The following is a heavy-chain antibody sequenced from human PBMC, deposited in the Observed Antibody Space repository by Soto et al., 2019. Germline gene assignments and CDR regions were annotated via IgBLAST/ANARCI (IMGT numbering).Heavy chain of an antibody. Sequence: PSETLSLTCAVYGGSFSGYYWSWIRQPPGKGLEWIGEINHSGSTNYNPSLKSRVTISVDTSKNQFSLKLSSVTAADTAVYYCASSFQDYMDVWGKGTTVTVSS. V-gene: IGHV4-34*01. D-gene: IGHD3-16*02. CDR1: GGSFSGYY. CDR2: INHSGST. J-gene: IGHJ6*03. CDR3: ASSFQDYMDV.